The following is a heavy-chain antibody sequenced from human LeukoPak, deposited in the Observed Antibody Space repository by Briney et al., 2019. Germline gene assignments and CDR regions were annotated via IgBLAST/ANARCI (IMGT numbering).Heavy chain of an antibody. V-gene: IGHV4-31*03. CDR3: AYLTDGGRFDP. Sequence: SETLSLTCTVSGGSISSGGYYWSWIRQHPGKGLEWIGYIYYSGSTYYNPSLESRVTISVDTSKNQFSLKLSSVTAAVTAVYYCAYLTDGGRFDPWGQGTLVTVSS. CDR1: GGSISSGGYY. J-gene: IGHJ5*02. CDR2: IYYSGST. D-gene: IGHD2-15*01.